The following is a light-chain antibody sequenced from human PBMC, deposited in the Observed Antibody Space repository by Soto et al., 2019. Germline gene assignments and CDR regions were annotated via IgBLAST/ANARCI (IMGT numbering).Light chain of an antibody. V-gene: IGKV1-39*01. J-gene: IGKJ4*01. Sequence: DIQMTQSPSSLSASVGDGVTITCRASQSICTYLNWYQQRPGKAPSLLIYAASNLQSEVPSRFSGSGSGTDFTLTITSLQPEDFASYYCQQSYSSPRTFGGGTKVEIK. CDR2: AAS. CDR1: QSICTY. CDR3: QQSYSSPRT.